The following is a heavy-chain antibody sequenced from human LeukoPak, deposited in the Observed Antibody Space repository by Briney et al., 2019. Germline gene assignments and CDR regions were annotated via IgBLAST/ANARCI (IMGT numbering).Heavy chain of an antibody. CDR1: GYTFTDYF. CDR2: INPNSGST. CDR3: ARDADILTGWAHYYYMDV. Sequence: ASVKVSCKPSGYTFTDYFIHWVRQAPGHGLEWMGWINPNSGSTNYAQKFQGRVTMTRDTSITTAYMELRRLTSDDTAVYYCARDADILTGWAHYYYMDVWGKGTTVTISS. D-gene: IGHD3-9*01. J-gene: IGHJ6*03. V-gene: IGHV1-2*02.